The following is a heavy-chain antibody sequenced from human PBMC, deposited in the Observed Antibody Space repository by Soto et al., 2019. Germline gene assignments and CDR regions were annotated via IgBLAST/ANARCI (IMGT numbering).Heavy chain of an antibody. J-gene: IGHJ4*02. CDR2: ISGSGGST. V-gene: IGHV3-23*01. D-gene: IGHD6-19*01. CDR3: AKSGGGWDGTHY. Sequence: EVQLLESGGGLVQPGGSLRLSCAASGFTFSSYAMSWVRQAPGKGLEWVSAISGSGGSTYYADSVKGRFTISRDISKSTLYLQMNILRAEDTAVYYCAKSGGGWDGTHYWVQGTLVTVSS. CDR1: GFTFSSYA.